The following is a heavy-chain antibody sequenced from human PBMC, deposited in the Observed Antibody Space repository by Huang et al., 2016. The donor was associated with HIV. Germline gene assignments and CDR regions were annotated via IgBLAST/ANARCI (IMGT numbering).Heavy chain of an antibody. D-gene: IGHD2-15*01. Sequence: QVQLVQSGAEVKKPGSSVKVSCKASADTFSSYAITWVRQAPGQGLEWMGGIIPPLGTTDYAQKFQDRVTITADESTNTAYMELSSLRSEDTAVYLCARVSRATAAGFAFDIWGQGTMVTVSS. CDR3: ARVSRATAAGFAFDI. CDR1: ADTFSSYA. V-gene: IGHV1-69*13. J-gene: IGHJ3*02. CDR2: IIPPLGTT.